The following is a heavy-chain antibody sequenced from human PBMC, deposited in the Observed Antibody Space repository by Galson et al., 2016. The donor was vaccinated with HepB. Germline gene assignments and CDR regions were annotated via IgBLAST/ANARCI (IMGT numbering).Heavy chain of an antibody. CDR3: ARGSLLTSRKGRFDY. V-gene: IGHV1-18*01. Sequence: SVKVSCKASGYTFTNYGISWVRQAPGQGLEWMGWISAFNGNTDYAQKLQGRVTMTTDTYTSTAYMELRSLRSDDTAVYYCARGSLLTSRKGRFDYWGQGTLVTVSS. CDR1: GYTFTNYG. D-gene: IGHD1-14*01. J-gene: IGHJ4*02. CDR2: ISAFNGNT.